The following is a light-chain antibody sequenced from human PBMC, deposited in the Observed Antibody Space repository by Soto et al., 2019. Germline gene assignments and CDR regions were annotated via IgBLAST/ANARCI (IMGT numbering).Light chain of an antibody. J-gene: IGLJ2*01. CDR1: SSDVGYSNY. CDR2: DVS. Sequence: QSALTQPASVSGSPGQSITISCTGTSSDVGYSNYVSWYQQLPGKAPKLMIYDVSDRPSGVSNRFSGSKSGSTASLTISGLQAEDEADYFCSSATNTDTLVVFGGGTKLTVL. CDR3: SSATNTDTLVV. V-gene: IGLV2-14*01.